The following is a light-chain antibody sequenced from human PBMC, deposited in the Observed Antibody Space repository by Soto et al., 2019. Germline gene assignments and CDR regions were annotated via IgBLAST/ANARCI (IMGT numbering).Light chain of an antibody. J-gene: IGLJ3*02. CDR1: RNDVGGYDY. Sequence: QSALTQPPSASGSPGQSVTISCTGTRNDVGGYDYVSWYQQHPGKAPKFIIYEVSKRPSGVPDRFSGSKSGNTASLTVSGLQTEDEADYYCSSYAGSNNVVFGGGTKVTVL. CDR2: EVS. CDR3: SSYAGSNNVV. V-gene: IGLV2-8*01.